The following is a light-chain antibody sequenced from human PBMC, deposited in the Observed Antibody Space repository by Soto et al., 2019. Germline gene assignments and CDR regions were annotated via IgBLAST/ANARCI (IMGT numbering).Light chain of an antibody. CDR3: SSYTSSSTFGG. CDR2: DLS. CDR1: RRDGGGYNY. V-gene: IGLV2-14*01. J-gene: IGLJ1*01. Sequence: QFVFTPSASMSGSYGESITLSCTGTRRDGGGYNYVSWYQQHPGQAPQLMLYDLSNRPSGVSNRFSGSKSGNTASLTISGLQAEGEADYYCSSYTSSSTFGGFGTGTKVTV.